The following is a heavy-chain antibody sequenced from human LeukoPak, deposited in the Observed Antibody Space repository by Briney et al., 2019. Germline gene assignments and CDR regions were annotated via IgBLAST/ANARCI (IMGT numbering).Heavy chain of an antibody. D-gene: IGHD5-24*01. V-gene: IGHV3-53*01. Sequence: GGSLRLSCAASGFAVSGNYMSWVRQAPGEGLEWVSVIYTGGSTYYAESVKGRFTISRVISKNTLYLQMNSLRAEDTAVYYCAKEGRSLQTYWGQGTLVTVSS. CDR2: IYTGGST. J-gene: IGHJ4*02. CDR3: AKEGRSLQTY. CDR1: GFAVSGNY.